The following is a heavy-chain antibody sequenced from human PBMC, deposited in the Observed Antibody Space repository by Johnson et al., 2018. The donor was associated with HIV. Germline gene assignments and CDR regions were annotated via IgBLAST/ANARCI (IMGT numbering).Heavy chain of an antibody. V-gene: IGHV3-7*02. CDR1: GSTFSSYW. CDR2: IQQDGSEK. CDR3: ARGLNYYDSSGYDWVDRADDAFDI. J-gene: IGHJ3*02. D-gene: IGHD3-22*01. Sequence: VQLVESGGGLVQPGGSLRLSCAASGSTFSSYWMSWVRQAPGKGLYWVANIQQDGSEKYYVDSVKGRFTISSANAKNSLYLQMNSQRDEDTAVYYCARGLNYYDSSGYDWVDRADDAFDIWGQGTMVTVSS.